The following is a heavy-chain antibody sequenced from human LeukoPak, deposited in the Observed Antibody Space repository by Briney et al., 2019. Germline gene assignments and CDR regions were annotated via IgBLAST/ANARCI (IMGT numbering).Heavy chain of an antibody. CDR1: GGSFSAYY. D-gene: IGHD1-26*01. V-gene: IGHV4-34*01. CDR3: ARDLSGSYSGNYFDY. CDR2: INHSGST. J-gene: IGHJ4*02. Sequence: PSETLSLTCAVYGGSFSAYYWSWIRQPPGKGLEWIGEINHSGSTNYNPSLKSRVTISVDTSKNQFSLKLSSVTAADTAVYYCARDLSGSYSGNYFDYWGQGTLVTVST.